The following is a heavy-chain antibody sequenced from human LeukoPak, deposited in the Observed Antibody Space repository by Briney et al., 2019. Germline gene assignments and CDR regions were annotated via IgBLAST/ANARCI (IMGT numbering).Heavy chain of an antibody. CDR2: MSPYNGNT. CDR3: ARTPDYHYDSSGYLNFGD. V-gene: IGHV1-18*04. J-gene: IGHJ4*02. Sequence: ASVKVSCKASGYTFTSYGIRWVRQAPGQGLEWMGWMSPYNGNTNYAQTFQGRVTMTSDTSTSTAYMELRSLTSHDTAVYYCARTPDYHYDSSGYLNFGDWGQGTLVTVSS. D-gene: IGHD3-22*01. CDR1: GYTFTSYG.